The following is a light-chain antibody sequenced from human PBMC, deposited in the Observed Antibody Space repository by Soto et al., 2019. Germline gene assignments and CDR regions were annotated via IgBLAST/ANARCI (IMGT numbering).Light chain of an antibody. CDR3: QQSYSTLLT. Sequence: DIQMTQSPSSLSASVGDRVTITCRASQGISSYLNWYQQKPGKAPKLLIYAASSLQSGVPSRFSGSGSRTDVTLTISSLQPEDFATYYCQQSYSTLLTFGGGTKVDIK. CDR1: QGISSY. J-gene: IGKJ4*01. CDR2: AAS. V-gene: IGKV1-39*01.